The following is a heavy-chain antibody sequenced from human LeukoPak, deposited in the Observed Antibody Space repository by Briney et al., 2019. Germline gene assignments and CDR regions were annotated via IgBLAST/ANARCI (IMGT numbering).Heavy chain of an antibody. J-gene: IGHJ4*02. D-gene: IGHD3-10*01. CDR1: GGSFSGYY. V-gene: IGHV4-34*01. CDR2: INHSGST. Sequence: PSETLSLTCTVSGGSFSGYYWSWIRQPPGKGLEWIGEINHSGSTNYNPSLKSRVTISVDTSKNQFSLKLSSVTAADTAVYYCARRTAGGVRGRLFDYWGQGTLVTVSS. CDR3: ARRTAGGVRGRLFDY.